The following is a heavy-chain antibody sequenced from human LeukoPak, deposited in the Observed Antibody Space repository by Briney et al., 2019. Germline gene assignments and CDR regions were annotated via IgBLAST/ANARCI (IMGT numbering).Heavy chain of an antibody. V-gene: IGHV4-39*01. CDR1: GGSISSSSYY. D-gene: IGHD6-19*01. CDR3: ARPHISSGWYVY. J-gene: IGHJ4*02. CDR2: IYYSGST. Sequence: SETLSLTCTVSGGSISSSSYYWGWIRQPPGKGLERIGSIYYSGSTYYNPSLKSRVTISVDTSKNQFSLKLSSVTAADTAVYYCARPHISSGWYVYWGQGTLVTVSS.